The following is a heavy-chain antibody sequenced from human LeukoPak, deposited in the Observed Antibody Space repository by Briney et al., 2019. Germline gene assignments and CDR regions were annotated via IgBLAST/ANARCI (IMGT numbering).Heavy chain of an antibody. J-gene: IGHJ4*02. CDR2: INPNNDGT. V-gene: IGHV1-2*02. CDR1: GYTFTNYY. CDR3: ARVFFYGGNSVPFDY. Sequence: ASVKVSCKASGYTFTNYYMHWVRQAPGQGLEWMGWINPNNDGTNYAAQKFQGRVTTTRDTSISTAYMELSSLTSDDTAVYYCARVFFYGGNSVPFDYWGQGTLVTVSS. D-gene: IGHD4-23*01.